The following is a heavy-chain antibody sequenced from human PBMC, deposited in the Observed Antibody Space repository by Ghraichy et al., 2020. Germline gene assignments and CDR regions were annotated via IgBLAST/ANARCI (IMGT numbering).Heavy chain of an antibody. V-gene: IGHV3-30*18. Sequence: GGSLRLSCAASGFTFSSYGMHWVRQAPGKGLEWVAVISYDGSNKYYADSVKGRFTISRDNSKNTLYLQMNSLRAEDTAVYYCAKGDTYYYDSSGYYGFDYWGQGTLVTVSS. CDR1: GFTFSSYG. D-gene: IGHD3-22*01. CDR3: AKGDTYYYDSSGYYGFDY. CDR2: ISYDGSNK. J-gene: IGHJ4*02.